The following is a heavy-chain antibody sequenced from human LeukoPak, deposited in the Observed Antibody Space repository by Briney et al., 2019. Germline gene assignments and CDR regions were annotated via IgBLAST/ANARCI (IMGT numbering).Heavy chain of an antibody. CDR2: MNPNSGNT. CDR3: ARGMIAAAGTGVDY. Sequence: GASVKVSCKASGYTFTSYDINWVRLATGQGLEWMGWMNPNSGNTGYAQKFQGRVTMTRNTSISTAYMELSSLRSEDTAVYYCARGMIAAAGTGVDYWGQGTLVTVSS. CDR1: GYTFTSYD. D-gene: IGHD6-13*01. J-gene: IGHJ4*02. V-gene: IGHV1-8*01.